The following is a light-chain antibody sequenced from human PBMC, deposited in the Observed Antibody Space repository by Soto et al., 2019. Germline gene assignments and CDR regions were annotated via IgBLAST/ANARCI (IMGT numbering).Light chain of an antibody. V-gene: IGKV1-33*01. Sequence: DIQMTQSPSSLSASVGDRVTITCQASQDISDSLNWYQQKPGKAPKLLIYDASNLETGVPSRFSGSGSGTDFTFTISSLQPEDIATYFCQQFDDVPLSFGPGTTVEIK. J-gene: IGKJ3*01. CDR2: DAS. CDR3: QQFDDVPLS. CDR1: QDISDS.